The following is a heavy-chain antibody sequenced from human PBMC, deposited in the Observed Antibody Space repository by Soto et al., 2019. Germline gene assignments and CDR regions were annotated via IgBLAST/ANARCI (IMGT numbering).Heavy chain of an antibody. D-gene: IGHD2-15*01. CDR2: MYHSGST. V-gene: IGHV4-30-2*01. CDR1: GGSIRSGGYS. J-gene: IGHJ4*02. CDR3: ARGSVVAATLFDY. Sequence: SETLSLTCAVSGGSIRSGGYSLSWIRQPPGKGLEWIGYMYHSGSTYYNPSLKSRVTISVDTSNNQFSLKLSSVTAADTAVYYCARGSVVAATLFDYWGQGTLVTVSS.